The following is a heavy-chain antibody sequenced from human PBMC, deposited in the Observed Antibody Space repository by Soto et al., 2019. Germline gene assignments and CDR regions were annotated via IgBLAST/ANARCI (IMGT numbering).Heavy chain of an antibody. Sequence: SETLSLTCAVYGGSFSGYYWSWIRQPPGKGLEWIGEINHSGSTNYNPSLKSRVTISVDTSKNQFSLKLSSVTAADTAVYYCASIAVAGNRDYWGQGTLVTVSS. D-gene: IGHD6-19*01. CDR1: GGSFSGYY. V-gene: IGHV4-34*01. CDR2: INHSGST. CDR3: ASIAVAGNRDY. J-gene: IGHJ4*02.